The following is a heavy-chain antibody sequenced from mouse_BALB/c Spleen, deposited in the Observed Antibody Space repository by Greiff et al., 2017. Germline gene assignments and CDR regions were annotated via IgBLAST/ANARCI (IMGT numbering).Heavy chain of an antibody. Sequence: VKLMESGPELVKPGASVKISCKASGYAFSSSWMNWVKQRPGQGLEWIGRIYPGDGDTNYNGKFKGKATLTADKSSSTAYMQLSSLTSVDSAVYFCAEFITTATDYFDYWGQGTTLTVSS. CDR1: GYAFSSSW. CDR3: AEFITTATDYFDY. J-gene: IGHJ2*01. V-gene: IGHV1-82*01. CDR2: IYPGDGDT. D-gene: IGHD1-2*01.